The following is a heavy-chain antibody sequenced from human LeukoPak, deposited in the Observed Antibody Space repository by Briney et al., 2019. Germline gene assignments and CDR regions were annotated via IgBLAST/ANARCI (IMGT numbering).Heavy chain of an antibody. CDR3: ARDQNWNYVHFDY. CDR2: INPNSGGT. J-gene: IGHJ4*02. V-gene: IGHV1-2*02. CDR1: GYTFTGYY. D-gene: IGHD1-7*01. Sequence: AASVKVSFKASGYTFTGYYMHWVRQAPGQGLEWMGWINPNSGGTNYAQKFQGRVTMTRDTSISTAYMELSRLRSDDTAVYYCARDQNWNYVHFDYWGQGTLVTVSS.